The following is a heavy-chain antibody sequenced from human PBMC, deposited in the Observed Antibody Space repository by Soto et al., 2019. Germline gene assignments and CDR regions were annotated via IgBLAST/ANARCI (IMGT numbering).Heavy chain of an antibody. CDR3: AKALKLQWLVLGYFDS. D-gene: IGHD6-19*01. CDR2: ISGSGGST. Sequence: GGSLRLSCAASGFTFSSYAMSWVRQAPGKGLEWVSAISGSGGSTYYADSVKGRFTISRDNSKNTLYLQMNSLRAEDTAVYYCAKALKLQWLVLGYFDSWGQGTLVTVSS. CDR1: GFTFSSYA. J-gene: IGHJ4*02. V-gene: IGHV3-23*01.